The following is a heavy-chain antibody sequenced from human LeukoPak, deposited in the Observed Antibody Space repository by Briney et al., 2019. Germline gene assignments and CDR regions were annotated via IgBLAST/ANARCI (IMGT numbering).Heavy chain of an antibody. J-gene: IGHJ6*03. D-gene: IGHD5-24*01. CDR3: TSQETKCYYYMDV. CDR1: GFTFSGSA. Sequence: GGSLKLSCAASGFTFSGSAMHWVRQASGKGLEWVGRIRSKANSYATAYAASVKGRFTISRDDSKNTAYLQMNSLKTEDTAVYYCTSQETKCYYYMDVWGKGTTVTVSS. V-gene: IGHV3-73*01. CDR2: IRSKANSYAT.